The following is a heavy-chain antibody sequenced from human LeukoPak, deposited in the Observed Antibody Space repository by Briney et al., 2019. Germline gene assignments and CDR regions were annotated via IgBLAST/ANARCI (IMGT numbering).Heavy chain of an antibody. J-gene: IGHJ4*02. V-gene: IGHV4-59*01. Sequence: PSETLSLTCTVSGGSISSYYWNWIRQPPGKGLEWIGYIYYSGSTNYNPSLKSRVTISVDTSKNQFSLKLSSVTAADTAVHYCAADRYDSSGYYHFDYWGQGTLVTVSS. CDR1: GGSISSYY. D-gene: IGHD3-22*01. CDR3: AADRYDSSGYYHFDY. CDR2: IYYSGST.